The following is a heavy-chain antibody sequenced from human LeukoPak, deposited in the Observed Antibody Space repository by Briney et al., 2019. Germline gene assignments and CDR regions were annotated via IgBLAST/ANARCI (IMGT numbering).Heavy chain of an antibody. V-gene: IGHV3-48*04. J-gene: IGHJ4*02. D-gene: IGHD4-11*01. CDR2: ISGHTGTT. CDR1: GFTFSSYG. Sequence: SGGSLRLSCAASGFTFSSYGMHWVRQAPGMGLQWVAFISGHTGTTRYADSVEGRFTISRDNAKNSLYLQMNSLRAEDTAVYYCARGPPSYDYSNYATDYWGQGTLVTVSS. CDR3: ARGPPSYDYSNYATDY.